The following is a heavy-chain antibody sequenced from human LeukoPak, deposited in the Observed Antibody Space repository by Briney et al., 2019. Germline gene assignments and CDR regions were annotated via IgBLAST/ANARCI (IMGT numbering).Heavy chain of an antibody. CDR2: IYYSGST. V-gene: IGHV4-59*01. CDR3: ARGRLARSPYFDY. Sequence: KPSETLSLTCTVSGGSFSSYYWSWIRQPPGKGLEWIGYIYYSGSTDYNPSLKSRVTISVETSKNQFSLNLSSVTAADTAVCYCARGRLARSPYFDYWGQGTLVTVSS. J-gene: IGHJ4*02. D-gene: IGHD6-19*01. CDR1: GGSFSSYY.